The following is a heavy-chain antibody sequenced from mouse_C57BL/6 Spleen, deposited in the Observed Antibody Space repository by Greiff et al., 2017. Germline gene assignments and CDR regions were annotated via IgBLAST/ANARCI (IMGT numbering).Heavy chain of an antibody. CDR3: ARGYYDDDRFAD. D-gene: IGHD2-4*01. J-gene: IGHJ3*01. Sequence: QVQLKQPGAELVKPGASVKLSCKASGYTFTSYWMPWVNQRPGQGLEWIGEIDTSDSYTNYTQKFKGKATLTVDTSSSTAYMQLSGLTSEDSAIDYCARGYYDDDRFADWGQGTLVTVSA. CDR2: IDTSDSYT. V-gene: IGHV1-50*01. CDR1: GYTFTSYW.